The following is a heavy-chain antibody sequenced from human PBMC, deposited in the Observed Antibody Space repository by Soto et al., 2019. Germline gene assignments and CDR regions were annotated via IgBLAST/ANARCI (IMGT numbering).Heavy chain of an antibody. J-gene: IGHJ4*02. D-gene: IGHD3-22*01. V-gene: IGHV5-10-1*01. CDR3: ARQIYDSDTGPNFQYYFDS. Sequence: VESLTISCNGAGYSFAGYWITWVLQKTGKGLEWMGRIDPSDSQTYYSPSFRGHVTISVTKSITTVFLQWSSLRASDTAMYYCARQIYDSDTGPNFQYYFDSWGQGTPVTVSS. CDR1: GYSFAGYW. CDR2: IDPSDSQT.